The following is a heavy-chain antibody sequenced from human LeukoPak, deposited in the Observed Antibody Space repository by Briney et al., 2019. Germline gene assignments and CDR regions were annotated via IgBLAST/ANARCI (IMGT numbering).Heavy chain of an antibody. CDR2: ISGSGGST. CDR1: GFTFSSYA. J-gene: IGHJ6*03. CDR3: VKATRDYYDSSGYYYSGDYYYYYMDV. D-gene: IGHD3-22*01. V-gene: IGHV3-23*01. Sequence: QPGGSLRLSCAASGFTFSSYAMSWVRQAPGKGLEWVSAISGSGGSTYYADSVKGRFTISRDNSKNTLYLQMNSLRAEDTAVYYCVKATRDYYDSSGYYYSGDYYYYYMDVWGKGTTVTVSS.